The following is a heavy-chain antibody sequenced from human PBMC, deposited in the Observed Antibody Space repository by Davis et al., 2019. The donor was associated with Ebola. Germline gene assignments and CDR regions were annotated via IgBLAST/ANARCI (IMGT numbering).Heavy chain of an antibody. J-gene: IGHJ6*02. V-gene: IGHV3-33*01. D-gene: IGHD2-2*01. CDR2: IWYDGSNK. CDR3: ARDLAGEYQLLGPPNYGMDV. Sequence: GESLKISCAASGFTFSSYGMHWVRQAPGKGLEWVAVIWYDGSNKYYADSVKGRFTISRDNSKNTLYLQMKSLRAEDTAVYYCARDLAGEYQLLGPPNYGMDVWGQGTTVTVSS. CDR1: GFTFSSYG.